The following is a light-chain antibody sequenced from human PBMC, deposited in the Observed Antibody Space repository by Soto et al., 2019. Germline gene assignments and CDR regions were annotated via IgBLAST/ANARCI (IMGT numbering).Light chain of an antibody. CDR1: SSDVGGYNY. J-gene: IGLJ1*01. V-gene: IGLV2-14*01. Sequence: QSVLTQPASVSGSPGQSITISCTGTSSDVGGYNYVSWYQQHPGKAPKLMIYDVSNRPSGVSNRFSGSKSGNTASLTISGLHAEDEADYYCSSYTSSSTLLYVFGTATKVTV. CDR2: DVS. CDR3: SSYTSSSTLLYV.